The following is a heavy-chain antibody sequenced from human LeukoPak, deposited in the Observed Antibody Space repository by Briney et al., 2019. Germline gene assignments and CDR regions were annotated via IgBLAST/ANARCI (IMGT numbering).Heavy chain of an antibody. CDR2: IIPILGIA. D-gene: IGHD2-15*01. Sequence: SVKVACQASGGTFSSYALSWVRQAPAQGLAWMGRIIPILGIANYAQKFQGRVTITADKSTSTAYMEPSSLRSEDTAVYYCARGVVVAATFDPWGQGTLVTVSS. V-gene: IGHV1-69*04. CDR3: ARGVVVAATFDP. CDR1: GGTFSSYA. J-gene: IGHJ5*02.